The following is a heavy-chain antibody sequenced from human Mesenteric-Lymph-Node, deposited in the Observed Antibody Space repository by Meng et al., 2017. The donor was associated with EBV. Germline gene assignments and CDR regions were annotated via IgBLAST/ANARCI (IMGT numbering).Heavy chain of an antibody. J-gene: IGHJ4*02. CDR2: INHSGNT. D-gene: IGHD4-17*01. CDR3: ARVGEADSGDYPNEDS. CDR1: GGSFSTVY. V-gene: IGHV4-34*01. Sequence: QVELQQWGAGLLKPSEPLSLTCAVYGGSFSTVYWSWIRQPPGKGLEWIGEINHSGNTNYNPSLKSRVTISVDTSKNQFSLRLTSVTAADTAVYYCARVGEADSGDYPNEDSWGQGTLVTVSS.